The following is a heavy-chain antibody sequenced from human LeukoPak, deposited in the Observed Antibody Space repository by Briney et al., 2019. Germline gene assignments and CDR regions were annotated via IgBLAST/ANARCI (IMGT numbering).Heavy chain of an antibody. J-gene: IGHJ5*02. CDR1: GFTFSSYA. D-gene: IGHD5-24*01. CDR3: ASFPYGHKNTKGYNWFDP. CDR2: ISYDGSNK. V-gene: IGHV3-30-3*01. Sequence: PGGSLRLSCAASGFTFSSYAMHWVRQAPGKGLEWVAVISYDGSNKYYADSVKGRFIISRDNSKNTLYLQMNSLRAEDTAVYYCASFPYGHKNTKGYNWFDPWGQGTLVTVSS.